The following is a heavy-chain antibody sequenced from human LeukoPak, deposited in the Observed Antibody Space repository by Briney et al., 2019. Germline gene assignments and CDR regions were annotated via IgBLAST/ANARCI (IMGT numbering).Heavy chain of an antibody. V-gene: IGHV4-39*07. CDR3: ARENNYGDYGY. J-gene: IGHJ4*02. CDR2: IYYSGST. D-gene: IGHD4-17*01. CDR1: GGFISSSSYY. Sequence: SETLSLTCSVSGGFISSSSYYWGWIRQPPGKGLEWIGSIYYSGSTYFKPSLKSRVTISIDTSKNQFSVKLSSVTAADTAVYYCARENNYGDYGYWGQGILVTVSS.